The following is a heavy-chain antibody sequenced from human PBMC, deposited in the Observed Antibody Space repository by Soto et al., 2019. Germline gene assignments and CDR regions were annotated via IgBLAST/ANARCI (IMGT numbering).Heavy chain of an antibody. CDR3: ARYRREAVAGYTLDN. Sequence: PSETLSITCTVSGGSISSYYWTWIRQPPGKGLEWIGYVYNSGSTNYNPSLKSRVTISEDTSKSQFSLKVNSMTAADTAVYYCARYRREAVAGYTLDNWGQGILVTVSS. D-gene: IGHD6-13*01. J-gene: IGHJ4*02. V-gene: IGHV4-59*01. CDR2: VYNSGST. CDR1: GGSISSYY.